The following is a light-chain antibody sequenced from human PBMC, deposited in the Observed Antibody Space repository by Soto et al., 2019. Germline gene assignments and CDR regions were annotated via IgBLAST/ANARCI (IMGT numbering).Light chain of an antibody. CDR2: DAS. CDR3: QQYGSSPGT. Sequence: EIVLTQSPGTLSLSPGERATLSCRASQSVSSSYLAWYQQKPGQAPRLLLYDASDRATGIPDRFSGSGSGTDFTLTISRLEPEDFAVYYCQQYGSSPGTFGQGTKVEIK. CDR1: QSVSSSY. V-gene: IGKV3-20*01. J-gene: IGKJ1*01.